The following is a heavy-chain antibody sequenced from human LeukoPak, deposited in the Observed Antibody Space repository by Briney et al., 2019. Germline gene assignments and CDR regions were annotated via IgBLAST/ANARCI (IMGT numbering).Heavy chain of an antibody. V-gene: IGHV1-18*01. CDR1: GYTFTSYG. CDR2: ISAYNGNT. J-gene: IGHJ3*02. Sequence: ASVKVSCKASGYTFTSYGISWVRQAPGQGLEWMGWISAYNGNTNYAQKLQGRVTMTTDTSTSTAYVELRSLRSDDTAVYYCARVVPAANDAFDIWGQGTMVTVSS. CDR3: ARVVPAANDAFDI. D-gene: IGHD2-2*01.